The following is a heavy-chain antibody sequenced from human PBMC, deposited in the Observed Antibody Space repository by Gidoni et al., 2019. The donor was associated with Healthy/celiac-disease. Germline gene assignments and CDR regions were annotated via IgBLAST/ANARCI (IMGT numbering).Heavy chain of an antibody. CDR2: ISYDVSNK. V-gene: IGHV3-30-3*01. J-gene: IGHJ4*02. Sequence: QVQLVESGGGVVQHGRSLRLSCAASGFTFSSYAMHWVRQAPSKGLEWVAVISYDVSNKYYADSVKGRFTISRDNSKNTLYLQMNSLRAEDTAVYYCAREGDGDYVGPFDYWGQGTLVTVSS. CDR1: GFTFSSYA. CDR3: AREGDGDYVGPFDY. D-gene: IGHD4-17*01.